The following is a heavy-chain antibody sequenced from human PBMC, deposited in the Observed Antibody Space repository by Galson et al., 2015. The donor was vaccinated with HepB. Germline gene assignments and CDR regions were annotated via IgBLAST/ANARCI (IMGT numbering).Heavy chain of an antibody. J-gene: IGHJ4*02. CDR2: VTGSSSRT. CDR3: AKDKSGSYPYYFDY. V-gene: IGHV3-23*01. CDR1: GFTFYSFG. D-gene: IGHD1-26*01. Sequence: SLRLSCAASGFTFYSFGMTWVRQAPGKGLEWVSFVTGSSSRTYYADSVKGRFTISRDNSENTLYLQMNSLRAEDTAFYYCAKDKSGSYPYYFDYWGQGILVTVSS.